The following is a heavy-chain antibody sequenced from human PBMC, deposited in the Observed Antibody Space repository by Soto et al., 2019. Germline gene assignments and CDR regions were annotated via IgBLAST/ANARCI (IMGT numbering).Heavy chain of an antibody. CDR3: ARTDTGSYYGFYHYGMHX. J-gene: IGHJ6*02. Sequence: SETLSLTCTVSGGSISSYYWSWIRQPPGKGLEWILYIYYSGSTNYNPSLKSRVTISVDTSKNQFSLKLSSVTAADTAVYYCARTDTGSYYGFYHYGMHXWGQVTTVTVS. CDR2: IYYSGST. V-gene: IGHV4-59*01. D-gene: IGHD1-26*01. CDR1: GGSISSYY.